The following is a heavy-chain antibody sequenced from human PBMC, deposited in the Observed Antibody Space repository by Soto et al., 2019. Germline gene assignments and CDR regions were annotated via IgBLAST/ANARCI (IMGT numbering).Heavy chain of an antibody. CDR1: GFTFSSCS. D-gene: IGHD2-8*01. V-gene: IGHV3-48*02. CDR3: AKYCSSDVCFDY. Sequence: PLGGSLRLSCASSGFTFSSCSMNWVRQAPGKGLEWVSFISGSGDTKYYADSVKGRFTISRDNAKNSLYLQMSSLRDEDTAVYYCAKYCSSDVCFDYWGQGTLVTVSS. J-gene: IGHJ4*02. CDR2: ISGSGDTK.